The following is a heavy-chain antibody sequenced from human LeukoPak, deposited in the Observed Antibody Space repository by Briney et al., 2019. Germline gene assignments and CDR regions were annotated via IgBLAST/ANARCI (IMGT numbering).Heavy chain of an antibody. CDR2: TSYDGSNK. CDR1: GFTFSSYA. J-gene: IGHJ4*02. V-gene: IGHV3-30-3*01. Sequence: GGSLRLSCAASGFTFSSYAMHWVRQAPGKGLEWVAVTSYDGSNKQYADSVKGRFTISRDNSKYTLYLQMNSLRGEDTAVYYCATGMYSGSYFGLLHYWGQGTLVTVSS. CDR3: ATGMYSGSYFGLLHY. D-gene: IGHD1-26*01.